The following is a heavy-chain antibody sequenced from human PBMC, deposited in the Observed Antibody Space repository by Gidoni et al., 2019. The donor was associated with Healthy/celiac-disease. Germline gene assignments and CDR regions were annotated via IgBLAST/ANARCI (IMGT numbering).Heavy chain of an antibody. V-gene: IGHV4-39*01. CDR3: ARRAPRVYFDY. CDR2: IYYSGST. J-gene: IGHJ4*02. CDR1: GGSISSSSYY. Sequence: QLQLQESGPGLVKPSETLSLTCTVSGGSISSSSYYWGWIRQPPGKGLEWIGSIYYSGSTYYNPSLKSRVTISVDTSKNQFSLKLSSVTAADTAVYYCARRAPRVYFDYWGQGTLVTVSS.